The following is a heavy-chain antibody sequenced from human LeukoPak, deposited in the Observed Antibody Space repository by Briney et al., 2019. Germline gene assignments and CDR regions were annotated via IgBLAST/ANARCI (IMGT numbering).Heavy chain of an antibody. J-gene: IGHJ5*02. V-gene: IGHV4-34*01. CDR1: GGSFSGYY. Sequence: SETLSLTCAVYGGSFSGYYWSWIRQPPGKGLEWIGEINHSGSTNYNPSLKSRVTISVDTSKNQFSLKLSSVTAADTAVYYCARHPPQQWLTNWFDPWGQGTLVTVSS. CDR3: ARHPPQQWLTNWFDP. CDR2: INHSGST. D-gene: IGHD5-12*01.